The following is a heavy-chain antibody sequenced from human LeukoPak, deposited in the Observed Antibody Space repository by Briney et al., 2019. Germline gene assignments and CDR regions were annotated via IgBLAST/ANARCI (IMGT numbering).Heavy chain of an antibody. CDR3: ARHDGNDIVVVPAANPFDY. Sequence: SETLSLTCAVYGGSFSGYYWSWIRQPPGKGLEWIGEINHSGSTNYNPSLKSRVTISVDTSKNQFSLKLSSVTAADTAVYYCARHDGNDIVVVPAANPFDYWGQGTLVPVSS. CDR2: INHSGST. CDR1: GGSFSGYY. V-gene: IGHV4-34*01. J-gene: IGHJ4*02. D-gene: IGHD2-2*01.